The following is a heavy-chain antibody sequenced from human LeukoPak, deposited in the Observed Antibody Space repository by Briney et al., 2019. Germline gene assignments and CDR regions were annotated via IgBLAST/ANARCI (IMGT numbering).Heavy chain of an antibody. D-gene: IGHD3-9*01. CDR2: ISGSGGST. V-gene: IGHV3-23*01. Sequence: GSLRLSCAASGFTFSSYAMSWVRQAPGKGLEWVSAISGSGGSTYYADSVKGRFTISRDNSKNTLYLQMNSLRAEDTAVYYCAKDSTYYDILTGYSPFDYWGQGTLVTVSS. J-gene: IGHJ4*02. CDR3: AKDSTYYDILTGYSPFDY. CDR1: GFTFSSYA.